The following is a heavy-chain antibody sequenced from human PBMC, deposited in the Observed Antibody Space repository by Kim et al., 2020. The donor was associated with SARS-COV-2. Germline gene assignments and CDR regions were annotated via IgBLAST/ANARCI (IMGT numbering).Heavy chain of an antibody. CDR3: ARKSRSGWSYFDY. J-gene: IGHJ4*02. V-gene: IGHV1-8*01. CDR1: GYTFTSYD. CDR2: MNPNSGNT. D-gene: IGHD6-19*01. Sequence: ASVKVSCKASGYTFTSYDINWMRQATGQGLEWMGWMNPNSGNTGYAQKFQGRVTMTRNTSISTAYMELSSLRSEDTAVYYCARKSRSGWSYFDYWGQGTLVTVSS.